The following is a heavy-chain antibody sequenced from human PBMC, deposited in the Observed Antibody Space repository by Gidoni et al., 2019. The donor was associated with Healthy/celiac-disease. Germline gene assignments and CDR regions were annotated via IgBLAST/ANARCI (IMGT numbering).Heavy chain of an antibody. CDR1: GYTFTSYY. J-gene: IGHJ4*02. V-gene: IGHV1-46*01. D-gene: IGHD3-22*01. Sequence: QVQLVQSGAEVKKPGASVKVSCKASGYTFTSYYMHWVRQAPGQGLEWMGIINPSGGSTSYAQKFQGRVTMTRDTSTSTVYMELSSLRSEDTAVYYCAREYTMMERRGPFDYWGQGTLVTVSS. CDR2: INPSGGST. CDR3: AREYTMMERRGPFDY.